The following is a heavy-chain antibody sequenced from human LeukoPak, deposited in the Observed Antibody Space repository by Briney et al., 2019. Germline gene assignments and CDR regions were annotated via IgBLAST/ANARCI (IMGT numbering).Heavy chain of an antibody. CDR3: ARVWKYQLLSQYYFDY. V-gene: IGHV4-4*07. D-gene: IGHD2-2*01. CDR2: IYTSGST. CDR1: GGSISSYY. J-gene: IGHJ4*02. Sequence: SETLSLTCTVSGGSISSYYWSWIRQPAGKGLEWIGRIYTSGSTNYNPSLKSRVTMSVDTSKNQFSLKLSSVTAADTAVYYCARVWKYQLLSQYYFDYWGQGTLVTVSS.